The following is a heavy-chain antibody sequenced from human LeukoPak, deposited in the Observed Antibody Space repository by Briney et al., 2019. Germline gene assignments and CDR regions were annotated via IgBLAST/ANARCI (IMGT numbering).Heavy chain of an antibody. CDR3: AATYCSSTSCYPYDGVNWFDP. CDR2: IVVGSGNT. D-gene: IGHD2-2*01. CDR1: GFTFTSSA. Sequence: ASVKVSCKASGFTFTSSAMQWVRQARGQRLEWIGWIVVGSGNTNYAQKFQERVTITRDMSTSTAYMELSSLRSEDTAVYYCAATYCSSTSCYPYDGVNWFDPWGQGTLVTVSS. V-gene: IGHV1-58*02. J-gene: IGHJ5*02.